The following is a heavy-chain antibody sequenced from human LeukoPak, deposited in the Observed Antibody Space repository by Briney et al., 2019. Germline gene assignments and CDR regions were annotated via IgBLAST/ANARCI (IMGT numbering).Heavy chain of an antibody. CDR3: ARDLDGGFGELSYFDY. Sequence: PSETLSLTCNVSGGSIRGYYWSWIRQPAGKGLEWIGRIYTSGSTNYNPSLKSRVTMSVDTSKNQFSLKLSSVPAADTAVYYCARDLDGGFGELSYFDYWGQGTLVTVSS. CDR1: GGSIRGYY. D-gene: IGHD3-10*01. V-gene: IGHV4-4*07. CDR2: IYTSGST. J-gene: IGHJ4*02.